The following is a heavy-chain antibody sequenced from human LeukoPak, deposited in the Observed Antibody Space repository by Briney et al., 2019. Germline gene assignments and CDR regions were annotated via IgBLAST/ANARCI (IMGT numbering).Heavy chain of an antibody. Sequence: ASVKVSCKASGGTFSSYAISWVRQAPGQGLEWMGRIIPILGIANYAQKFQGRVTITADKSTSTAYMELSSLRSEDTAVYYCARGDIVDYYGMDVWGQGTTVTVSS. V-gene: IGHV1-69*04. CDR2: IIPILGIA. J-gene: IGHJ6*02. D-gene: IGHD5-12*01. CDR3: ARGDIVDYYGMDV. CDR1: GGTFSSYA.